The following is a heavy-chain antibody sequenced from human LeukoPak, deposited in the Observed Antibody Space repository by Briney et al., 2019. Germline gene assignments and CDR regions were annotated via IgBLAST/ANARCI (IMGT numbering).Heavy chain of an antibody. V-gene: IGHV3-23*01. J-gene: IGHJ4*02. Sequence: GGSLRLSCAASGFTFSSYAMSWVRQAPGKGLEWVSSISGSGGSIYYADSLKGRFTISRDNSKNTLYLQMNSPRAEDTAVYYCAILPGYSSSWYEVGYWGQGTLVTVSS. CDR1: GFTFSSYA. D-gene: IGHD6-13*01. CDR3: AILPGYSSSWYEVGY. CDR2: ISGSGGSI.